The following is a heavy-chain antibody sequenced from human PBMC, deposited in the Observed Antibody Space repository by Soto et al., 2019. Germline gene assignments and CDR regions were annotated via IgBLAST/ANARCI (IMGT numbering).Heavy chain of an antibody. CDR2: MSGGSSII. J-gene: IGHJ3*01. V-gene: IGHV3-48*02. CDR3: ARDSGGHTGSDFDGLDV. Sequence: DVKLVESGGGLAQPGGSLRLSCVASGFTLNNYAMNWVRQAPGKGLEWVAYMSGGSSIINYAESVKGRFSISRDNSKNTLSLQMDSLRDEDSALYFCARDSGGHTGSDFDGLDVWGQGTVVTVSS. CDR1: GFTLNNYA. D-gene: IGHD5-12*01.